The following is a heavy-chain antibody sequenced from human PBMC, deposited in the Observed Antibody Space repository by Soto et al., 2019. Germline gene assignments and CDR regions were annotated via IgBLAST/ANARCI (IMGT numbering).Heavy chain of an antibody. CDR2: SSNSGSFT. CDR3: VRSGDNYNLLDY. CDR1: GFTFSDHY. V-gene: IGHV3-11*06. J-gene: IGHJ4*02. D-gene: IGHD1-1*01. Sequence: GGSLRLSCAASGFTFSDHYMSWIRQAPGKGLEWIGYSSNSGSFTRYADSVKGRFSISRDNAKSSLYLQMNSLRGDDTAIYYCVRSGDNYNLLDYWGQGTPVTVSS.